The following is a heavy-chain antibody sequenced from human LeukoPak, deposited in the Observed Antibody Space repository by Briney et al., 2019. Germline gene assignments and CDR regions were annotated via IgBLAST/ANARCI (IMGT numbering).Heavy chain of an antibody. CDR1: GFTFSSYW. CDR2: IKQDGSEK. J-gene: IGHJ4*02. V-gene: IGHV3-7*01. Sequence: GGSLRLSCAASGFTFSSYWMGWVRQAPGKGLEWVANIKQDGSEKYYVDSVKGRFTISRDNAKNSLYLQMNSLRAEDTAVYYCARVIKVLRYFARTYYFDYWGQGTLVTVSS. CDR3: ARVIKVLRYFARTYYFDY. D-gene: IGHD3-9*01.